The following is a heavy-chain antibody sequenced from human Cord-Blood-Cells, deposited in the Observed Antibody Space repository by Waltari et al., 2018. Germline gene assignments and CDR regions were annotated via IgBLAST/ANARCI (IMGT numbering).Heavy chain of an antibody. V-gene: IGHV6-1*01. CDR3: ARDRRNCSSTSCYTGAFDI. CDR1: GDSVSSNSAA. CDR2: TYYRSKWYN. Sequence: QVQLQQSGPGLVKPSQTLPLTCAISGDSVSSNSAAWNWIRQSPSRGLEWLGRTYYRSKWYNDYAVSVKSRITINPDTSKNQFSLQLNSVTPEDTAVYYCARDRRNCSSTSCYTGAFDIWGQGTMVTVSS. D-gene: IGHD2-2*02. J-gene: IGHJ3*02.